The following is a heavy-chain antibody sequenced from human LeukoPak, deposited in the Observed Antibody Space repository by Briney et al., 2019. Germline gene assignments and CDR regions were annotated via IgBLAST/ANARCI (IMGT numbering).Heavy chain of an antibody. V-gene: IGHV3-23*01. CDR2: IGGSGYST. CDR3: AKFRYYDVLTGPYDS. D-gene: IGHD3-9*01. Sequence: PGGSLRLSCAASGFIFSSYAMSCVRQAPGKGLEWVSGIGGSGYSTYYADSVKGRFTISRDNSKNTLYLQMNSLGAEDTAVYYCAKFRYYDVLTGPYDSWGQGTLVTVSS. CDR1: GFIFSSYA. J-gene: IGHJ4*02.